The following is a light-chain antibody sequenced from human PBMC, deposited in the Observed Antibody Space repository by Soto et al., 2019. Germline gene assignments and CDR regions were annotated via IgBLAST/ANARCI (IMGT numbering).Light chain of an antibody. CDR2: KAS. CDR3: QQYENLPT. V-gene: IGKV1-5*03. J-gene: IGKJ5*01. CDR1: QTISSW. Sequence: DIKMSQSPSTLSGSVGDRVTITCRASQTISSWLAWYQQKPGKAPKLLIYKASTLKSGVPSRFSGSGSGTEFTLTISRLQPEDIATYYCQQYENLPTFGQGTRLEN.